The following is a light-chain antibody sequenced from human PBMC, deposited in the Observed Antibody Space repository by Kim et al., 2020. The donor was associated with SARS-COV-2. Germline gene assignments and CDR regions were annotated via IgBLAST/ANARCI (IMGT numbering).Light chain of an antibody. CDR3: GTWDDGLSAGV. V-gene: IGLV1-51*01. CDR1: SSTIGLNS. CDR2: DTN. J-gene: IGLJ3*02. Sequence: QSVLTQPPSVSAAPGQKVTISCSGSSSTIGLNSISWFQQFPGTAPKLLIYDTNKRPSGISDRFSGSKSVTSATLAITGLQTGDEAHYYCGTWDDGLSAGVFGGGTKLTVL.